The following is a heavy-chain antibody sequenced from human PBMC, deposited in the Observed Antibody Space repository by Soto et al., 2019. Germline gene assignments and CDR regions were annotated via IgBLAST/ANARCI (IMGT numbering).Heavy chain of an antibody. CDR2: INHSGST. Sequence: SETLSLTCAVYGGSFSGYYWSWIRQPPGKGLEWIGEINHSGSTNYNPSLKSRVTISVDTSKNQFSLKLSSVTAADTAVYYCARGPRILYYWRQGTLVTVSS. CDR1: GGSFSGYY. J-gene: IGHJ4*02. V-gene: IGHV4-34*01. D-gene: IGHD2-15*01. CDR3: ARGPRILYY.